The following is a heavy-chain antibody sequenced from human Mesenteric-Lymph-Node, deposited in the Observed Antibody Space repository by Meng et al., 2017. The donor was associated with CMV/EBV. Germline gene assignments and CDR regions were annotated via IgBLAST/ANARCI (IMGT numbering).Heavy chain of an antibody. CDR3: AKLGHAAGYFYYDMDV. J-gene: IGHJ6*02. V-gene: IGHV3-23*01. D-gene: IGHD3-16*01. CDR2: ISGSGSST. Sequence: GESLKISCAASGFTFSSYAMSWVRQAPGKGLEWVSGISGSGSSTYYADSVKGRFTISRDNSKSTLYLQMNSLRAEDTAVYYCAKLGHAAGYFYYDMDVWGQGTTVTVSS. CDR1: GFTFSSYA.